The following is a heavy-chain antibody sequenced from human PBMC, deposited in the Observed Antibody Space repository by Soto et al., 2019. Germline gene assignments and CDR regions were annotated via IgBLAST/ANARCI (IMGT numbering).Heavy chain of an antibody. Sequence: GGSLRLSCAASGFNFSGYTMSWVRQAPGKGLEWVSSISRSGGSTHYADSVKGRFTISRDNSKNTLDLQLNSLRVEDTALYFCAKEGLSGYYYYGMDVWGQGTTVTVYS. V-gene: IGHV3-23*01. D-gene: IGHD1-26*01. J-gene: IGHJ6*02. CDR2: ISRSGGST. CDR3: AKEGLSGYYYYGMDV. CDR1: GFNFSGYT.